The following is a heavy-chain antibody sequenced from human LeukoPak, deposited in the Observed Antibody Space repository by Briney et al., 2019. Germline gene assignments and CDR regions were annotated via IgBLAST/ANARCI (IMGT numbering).Heavy chain of an antibody. CDR2: IYYSGST. CDR3: ARGAPTYYGSGSYRGDWFDP. D-gene: IGHD3-10*01. Sequence: SETLSLTCTVSGGSISSSSYYWGWIRQPPGKGLEWIGSIYYSGSTNYNPSLKSRVTISVDTSKNQFSLKLSSVTAADTAVYYCARGAPTYYGSGSYRGDWFDPWGQGTLVTVSS. V-gene: IGHV4-39*07. CDR1: GGSISSSSYY. J-gene: IGHJ5*02.